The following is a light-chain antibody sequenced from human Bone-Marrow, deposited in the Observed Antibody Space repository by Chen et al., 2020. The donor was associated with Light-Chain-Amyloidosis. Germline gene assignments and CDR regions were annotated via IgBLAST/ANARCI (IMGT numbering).Light chain of an antibody. Sequence: SYELTQPPSVSVPPGQTARITCSGDDLPTKYAYWYQQKPGQAPVLVIHRDTERPSGISERFSGSSSGTTATLTISGVQAEDEADYHCQSADSSGTYEGIFGGGTKRTVL. CDR3: QSADSSGTYEGI. J-gene: IGLJ2*01. CDR1: DLPTKY. V-gene: IGLV3-25*03. CDR2: RDT.